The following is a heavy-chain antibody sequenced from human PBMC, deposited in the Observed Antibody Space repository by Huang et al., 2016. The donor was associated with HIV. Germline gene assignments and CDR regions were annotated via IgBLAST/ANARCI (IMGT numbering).Heavy chain of an antibody. D-gene: IGHD3-16*01. Sequence: QITLKESGPALLRPTQTLTLTCTFSGFSLTTIGAGGGWIRQPPGKPLAWLFLIYWDDDKRFSPSLKTRISVTKDTSKNQVVFTMNNVGPTDTGTYYCAHIGRLGDYYMDVWGNGTAVTVSS. J-gene: IGHJ6*03. CDR2: IYWDDDK. V-gene: IGHV2-5*02. CDR1: GFSLTTIGAG. CDR3: AHIGRLGDYYMDV.